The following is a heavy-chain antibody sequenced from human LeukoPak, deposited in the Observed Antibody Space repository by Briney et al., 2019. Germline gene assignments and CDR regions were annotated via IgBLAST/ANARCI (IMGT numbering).Heavy chain of an antibody. D-gene: IGHD3-3*01. Sequence: GASVKASCKASGYTFTGYYMHWVRQAPGQGLEWMGWINPNSGGTNYAQKFQGRVTMTRDTSISTAYMELSRLRSDDTAVYYCARVPPPPNYDFWSGSLLYYFDYWGQGTLVTVSS. CDR1: GYTFTGYY. CDR2: INPNSGGT. CDR3: ARVPPPPNYDFWSGSLLYYFDY. V-gene: IGHV1-2*02. J-gene: IGHJ4*02.